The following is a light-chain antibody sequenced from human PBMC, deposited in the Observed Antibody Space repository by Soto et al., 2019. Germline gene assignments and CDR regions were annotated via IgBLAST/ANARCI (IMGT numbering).Light chain of an antibody. CDR3: QQYGSSPMT. V-gene: IGKV3-20*01. Sequence: EIVLTQSPGTLSLSPGERATLSCRASQSVSSSFLAWYQQKPGQAPRLLIYGASNRATGIPDMFSGSGSGTDFTLTISRLEPEDFAFYYCQQYGSSPMTFGQGTKVEIK. CDR2: GAS. J-gene: IGKJ1*01. CDR1: QSVSSSF.